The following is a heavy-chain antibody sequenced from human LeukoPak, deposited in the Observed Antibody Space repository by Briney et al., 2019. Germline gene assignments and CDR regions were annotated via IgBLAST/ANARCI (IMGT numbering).Heavy chain of an antibody. CDR2: VNWNGGST. J-gene: IGHJ4*02. Sequence: GGSLRLSCASSGFTFDDYGMSWVRQAPGKGLEWVSGVNWNGGSTGYADSVKGRFTISRDNAKNSLYLQMNSLRVEDTALYYCARGLFSGSPGFSYYFDYWGQGTLVTVSS. V-gene: IGHV3-20*04. CDR1: GFTFDDYG. CDR3: ARGLFSGSPGFSYYFDY. D-gene: IGHD1-26*01.